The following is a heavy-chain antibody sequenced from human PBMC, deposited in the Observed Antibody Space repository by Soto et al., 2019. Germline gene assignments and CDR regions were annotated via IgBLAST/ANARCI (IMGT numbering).Heavy chain of an antibody. CDR3: ATATGYSMTWAFDI. J-gene: IGHJ3*02. Sequence: GGSLRLSCAASGFTFSSYWMSWVRQAPGKGLEWVANIKQDGSEKYYVDSVKGRFTISRDNAKNSLYLQMNSLRAEDTDVYYCATATGYSMTWAFDIWGQGTMVTVSS. CDR1: GFTFSSYW. CDR2: IKQDGSEK. D-gene: IGHD6-13*01. V-gene: IGHV3-7*03.